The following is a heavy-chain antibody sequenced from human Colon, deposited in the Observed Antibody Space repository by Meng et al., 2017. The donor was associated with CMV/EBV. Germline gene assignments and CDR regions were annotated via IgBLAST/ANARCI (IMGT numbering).Heavy chain of an antibody. Sequence: SGDASTAYAMSWVRQAPGRGLEWMGWINTNTGNPTYAQGFTGRFVFSFDTSISTAYLHIRSLKAEDTAVYFCALEDILTGQYSFDYWGQGSLVTVSS. CDR2: INTNTGNP. V-gene: IGHV7-4-1*02. D-gene: IGHD3-9*01. CDR3: ALEDILTGQYSFDY. J-gene: IGHJ4*02. CDR1: GDASTAYA.